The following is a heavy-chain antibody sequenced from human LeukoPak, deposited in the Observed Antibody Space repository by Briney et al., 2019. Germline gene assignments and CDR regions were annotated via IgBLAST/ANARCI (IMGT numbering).Heavy chain of an antibody. CDR1: GDSVSSSSAT. CDR3: AREGVTLVRGVVLDYYGMGV. D-gene: IGHD3-10*01. J-gene: IGHJ6*02. CDR2: TYYKSKWYN. Sequence: SQTLLLTCAISGDSVSSSSATWNWIRQSPSRGLEWLGRTYYKSKWYNDYAVSVKSRITINPDTSSNQFSLQLNSVTPEDTAVYYCAREGVTLVRGVVLDYYGMGVWGQGTTVTVSS. V-gene: IGHV6-1*01.